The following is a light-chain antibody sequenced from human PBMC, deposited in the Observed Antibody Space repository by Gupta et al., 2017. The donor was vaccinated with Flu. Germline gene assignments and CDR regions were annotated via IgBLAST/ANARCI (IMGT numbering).Light chain of an antibody. J-gene: IGLJ2*01. CDR1: ILPKKY. V-gene: IGLV3-27*01. CDR3: YSAADNNLV. CDR2: KDT. Sequence: SYALTQPSSVSVSPGQTAKITCSGDILPKKYARWFQQKPGQAPGLVIYKDTERPSGIPDRFSGSSSGTTVTLTISGTQVEDEADYYCYSAADNNLVFGGGTKLTVL.